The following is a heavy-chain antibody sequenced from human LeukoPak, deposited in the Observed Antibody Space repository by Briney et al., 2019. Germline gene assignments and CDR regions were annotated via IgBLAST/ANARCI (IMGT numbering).Heavy chain of an antibody. Sequence: GGSLRLSCAASGFTFSSYAMHWVRQAPGKGLEWVAVISYDGSNKYYADSVKGRFTISRDNSENTLYLQMNSLRAEDTAVYYCATDPFSYYYDSSGHDAFDIWGQGTMVTVSS. V-gene: IGHV3-30-3*01. D-gene: IGHD3-22*01. CDR1: GFTFSSYA. CDR2: ISYDGSNK. CDR3: ATDPFSYYYDSSGHDAFDI. J-gene: IGHJ3*02.